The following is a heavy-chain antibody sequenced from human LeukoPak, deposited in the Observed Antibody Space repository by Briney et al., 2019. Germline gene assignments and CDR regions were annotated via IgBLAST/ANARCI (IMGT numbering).Heavy chain of an antibody. J-gene: IGHJ4*02. CDR3: APRDYLAY. CDR2: ISSDGGFK. Sequence: GGSLRLSCSASGFTFRSYTMHWVRQAPGKGLEYVSAISSDGGFKYYADSVKGRFTISRDNSKNTLDLQMSSLRAEDTAVYYCAPRDYLAYWGQGTLVTVSS. CDR1: GFTFRSYT. V-gene: IGHV3-64D*09. D-gene: IGHD6-6*01.